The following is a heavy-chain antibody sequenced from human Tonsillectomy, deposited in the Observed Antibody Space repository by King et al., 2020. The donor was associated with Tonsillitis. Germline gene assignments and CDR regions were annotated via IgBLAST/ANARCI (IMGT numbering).Heavy chain of an antibody. Sequence: QLQESGPGLVKPSETLSLTCTVSGGSISSSSYYWGWIRQPPGKGLEWIGSIYYSGSTYYNQSLKSRVTISVDTSKNQFSLKLSSVTAADTAVHYCAGMVRGVISGDYWGQGTLVTVSS. CDR1: GGSISSSSYY. J-gene: IGHJ4*02. CDR3: AGMVRGVISGDY. D-gene: IGHD3-10*01. CDR2: IYYSGST. V-gene: IGHV4-39*01.